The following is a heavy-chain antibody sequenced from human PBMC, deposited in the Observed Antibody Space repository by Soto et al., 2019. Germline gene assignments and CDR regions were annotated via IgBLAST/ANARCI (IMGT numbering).Heavy chain of an antibody. Sequence: QVQLVESGGGVVQPGTSLRLSCVGSKFSFKNYGLHWVRQAPGGGLEWVATISNDGSGKFYADSVRGRFAISRDNSKNTFYLQLNSLRPEDTAVYYCWVTVELWGQGTLVIVSS. D-gene: IGHD2-21*02. CDR2: ISNDGSGK. CDR1: KFSFKNYG. V-gene: IGHV3-30*03. CDR3: WVTVEL. J-gene: IGHJ1*01.